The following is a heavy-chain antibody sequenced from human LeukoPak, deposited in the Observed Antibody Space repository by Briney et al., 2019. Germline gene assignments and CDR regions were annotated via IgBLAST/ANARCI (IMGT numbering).Heavy chain of an antibody. CDR2: ISYDGSNK. CDR3: ARGPRNYYDSSGYPYYFDY. Sequence: GGSLRLPCAASGFTFSSYGMHWVRQAPGKGLEWVAVISYDGSNKYYADSVKGRFTISRDNSKNTLYLQMNSLRAEDTAVYYCARGPRNYYDSSGYPYYFDYWGQGTLVTVSS. V-gene: IGHV3-30*03. D-gene: IGHD3-22*01. CDR1: GFTFSSYG. J-gene: IGHJ4*02.